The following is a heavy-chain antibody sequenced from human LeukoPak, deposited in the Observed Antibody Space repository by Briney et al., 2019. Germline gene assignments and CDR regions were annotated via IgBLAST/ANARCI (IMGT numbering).Heavy chain of an antibody. D-gene: IGHD6-13*01. J-gene: IGHJ4*02. CDR1: GGSISSSSYY. CDR2: IYYSGST. V-gene: IGHV4-39*01. CDR3: ARHNGSSWYVGKHFDY. Sequence: SETLSLTCTVSGGSISSSSYYWGWIRQPPGKGLEWIGSIYYSGSTYYNPSLKSRVTISVDTSKNQFSLKLSSVTAADTAVYYCARHNGSSWYVGKHFDYWGQGTLVTVSS.